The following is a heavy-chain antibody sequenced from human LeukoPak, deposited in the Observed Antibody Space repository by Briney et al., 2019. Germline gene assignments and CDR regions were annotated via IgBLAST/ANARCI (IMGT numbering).Heavy chain of an antibody. CDR2: IYYSGST. CDR1: GGSISSSSYY. Sequence: TSETLSLTCTVSGGSISSSSYYWGWIRQPPGKGLEWIGSIYYSGSTYYNPSLKSRVIISVDTSKNQFSLKLSSVTAADTAVYYCTRVVPVTYYYDSDEVWGQGTMVTVSS. CDR3: TRVVPVTYYYDSDEV. D-gene: IGHD3-22*01. V-gene: IGHV4-39*01. J-gene: IGHJ3*01.